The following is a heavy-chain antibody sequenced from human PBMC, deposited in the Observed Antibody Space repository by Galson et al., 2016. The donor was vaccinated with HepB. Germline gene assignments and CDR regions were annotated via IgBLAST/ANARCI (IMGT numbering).Heavy chain of an antibody. V-gene: IGHV4-4*02. Sequence: SETLSLTCAVSGATISDDYWWSWVRQSPEKGFEWLGEIYQTGTANYNPSFTRRATISVDTSKNEISLRLDSVTAADTAVYYCARGTLGTTATMAFDYWGQGTPVSASS. CDR1: GATISDDYW. CDR3: ARGTLGTTATMAFDY. D-gene: IGHD1-26*01. CDR2: IYQTGTA. J-gene: IGHJ4*02.